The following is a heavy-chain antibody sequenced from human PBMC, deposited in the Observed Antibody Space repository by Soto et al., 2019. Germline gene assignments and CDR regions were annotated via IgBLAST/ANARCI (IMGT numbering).Heavy chain of an antibody. Sequence: QVQLVQSGAEVKKPGSSVKVSCKASGGTFSSYGINWVRQAPGQGLEWMGGIIPVLTTTNYAQKFQGRVTIAADKSTTTAYMELTSLRSEDTAVYYCARARYYSDGSGHYYLDYWGQGTLVTVSS. CDR1: GGTFSSYG. D-gene: IGHD3-22*01. CDR2: IIPVLTTT. V-gene: IGHV1-69*06. CDR3: ARARYYSDGSGHYYLDY. J-gene: IGHJ4*02.